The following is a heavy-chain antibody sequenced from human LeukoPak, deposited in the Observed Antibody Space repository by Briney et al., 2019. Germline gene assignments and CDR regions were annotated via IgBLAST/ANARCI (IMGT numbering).Heavy chain of an antibody. V-gene: IGHV4-61*02. Sequence: SETLSLTCTVSGGSISSGRYYWSWIRQPAGEGLEWIGRIYTSGGTNYKPSLKSRVTISVDTSKNQFSLKLSSVTAPDPAVYYCARGYCSSTNCYAYNWFDPWGQGTLVTVSS. CDR3: ARGYCSSTNCYAYNWFDP. CDR1: GGSISSGRYY. CDR2: IYTSGGT. J-gene: IGHJ5*02. D-gene: IGHD2-2*01.